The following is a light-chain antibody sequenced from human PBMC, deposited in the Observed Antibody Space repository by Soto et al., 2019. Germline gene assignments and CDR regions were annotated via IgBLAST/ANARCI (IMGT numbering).Light chain of an antibody. CDR3: SSYAGNNNYV. J-gene: IGLJ1*01. V-gene: IGLV2-8*01. CDR2: EVN. Sequence: QSALSQPPCACGSPGQSVAFSCTGTSSDVGGYNYVSWYQLHPGKAPKLMIYEVNLRPSGVPDRFSGSKSGNTASLTVSGLQAEDEADYYCSSYAGNNNYVFGTGTKVTV. CDR1: SSDVGGYNY.